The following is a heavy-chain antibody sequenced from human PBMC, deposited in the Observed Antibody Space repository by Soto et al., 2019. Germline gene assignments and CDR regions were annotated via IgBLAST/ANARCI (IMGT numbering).Heavy chain of an antibody. D-gene: IGHD3-22*01. Sequence: GESLKISCKGSGYSFTIYWIGWVLQMPGKGLEWMGIIYPGDSDTRYSPSFQGQVTISADKSISTAYLQWSSLKASDTAMYHCARFSYDSSGSLWGQGTLVTVSS. CDR2: IYPGDSDT. V-gene: IGHV5-51*01. J-gene: IGHJ4*02. CDR1: GYSFTIYW. CDR3: ARFSYDSSGSL.